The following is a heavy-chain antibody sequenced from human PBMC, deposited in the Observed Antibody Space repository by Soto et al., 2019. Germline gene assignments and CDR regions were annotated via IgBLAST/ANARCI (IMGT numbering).Heavy chain of an antibody. Sequence: PGGSLRLSCTASGFTFGDYAMSWVRQAPGKGLEWVGFIRSKAYGGTTEYSPSFQGQVTISADKSLRTAYPQWTSLKASDTALYYCARTRSFTLGFYYDGMDVWGQGTTVTVSS. CDR3: ARTRSFTLGFYYDGMDV. J-gene: IGHJ6*02. CDR1: GFTFGDYA. D-gene: IGHD6-6*01. CDR2: IRSKAYGGTT. V-gene: IGHV3-49*04.